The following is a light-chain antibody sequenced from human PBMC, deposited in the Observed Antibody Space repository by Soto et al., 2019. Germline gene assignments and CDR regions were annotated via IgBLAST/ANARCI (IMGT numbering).Light chain of an antibody. Sequence: EIVLTQSPGTLSSSPGERATLSCRASQSIDNRYLAWYQHKPGQAPRLLIYATSSRANGIPDRFGGSGSGTDFTLTINRLEPEDFAGYFCQQYFGSSWTFGQGTKVDIK. J-gene: IGKJ1*01. CDR2: ATS. CDR3: QQYFGSSWT. V-gene: IGKV3-20*01. CDR1: QSIDNRY.